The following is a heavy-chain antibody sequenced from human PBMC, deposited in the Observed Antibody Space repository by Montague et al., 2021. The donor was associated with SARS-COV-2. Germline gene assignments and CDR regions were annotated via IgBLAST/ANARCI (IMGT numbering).Heavy chain of an antibody. CDR1: GDSITNHY. Sequence: SETLSLTCSVSGDSITNHYWSWIRQPAGKGLEWIGRMHFTGETDFSPFFSSRLTMSADTSKNQFSLKLTSVTAADTAIYFCARDRFDFGAGRQGTIDFWGQGTLVTVSS. J-gene: IGHJ4*02. CDR2: MHFTGET. CDR3: ARDRFDFGAGRQGTIDF. D-gene: IGHD3-10*01. V-gene: IGHV4-4*07.